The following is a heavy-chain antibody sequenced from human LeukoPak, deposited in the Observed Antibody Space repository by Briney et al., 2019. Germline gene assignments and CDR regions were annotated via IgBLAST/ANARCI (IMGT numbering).Heavy chain of an antibody. CDR2: IISIFGIA. D-gene: IGHD4-23*01. J-gene: IGHJ6*02. CDR3: ARLVPTTVVTPGYYYGMDV. Sequence: SVKVSCKASGGTFSSYAISWVRQAPGQGLEWMGRIISIFGIANYAQKFQGRVTITADKSTSTAYMELSSLRSEDTAVYYCARLVPTTVVTPGYYYGMDVWGQGTTVTVSS. CDR1: GGTFSSYA. V-gene: IGHV1-69*04.